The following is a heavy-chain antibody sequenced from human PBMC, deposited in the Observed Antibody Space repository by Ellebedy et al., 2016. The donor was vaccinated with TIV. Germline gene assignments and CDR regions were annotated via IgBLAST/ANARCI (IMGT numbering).Heavy chain of an antibody. CDR1: GYSFTSYE. V-gene: IGHV1-8*03. CDR3: ARGEYRSGWFGVAY. J-gene: IGHJ4*02. CDR2: MNPNSGNT. D-gene: IGHD6-19*01. Sequence: AASVKVSCKASGYSFTSYEINWVRQATGQGLEWMGWMNPNSGNTGYAQKFQGRVTITRNTSISTAYMELSSLRSEDTAVYYCARGEYRSGWFGVAYWGQGTLVTVSS.